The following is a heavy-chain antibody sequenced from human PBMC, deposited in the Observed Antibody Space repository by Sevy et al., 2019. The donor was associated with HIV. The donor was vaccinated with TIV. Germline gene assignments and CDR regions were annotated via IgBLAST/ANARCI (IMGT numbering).Heavy chain of an antibody. CDR2: IKQDGSEK. D-gene: IGHD3-22*01. V-gene: IGHV3-7*01. CDR1: GFTFSSYW. CDR3: ARAHGDYYDSSGYYGIVNYFDY. J-gene: IGHJ4*02. Sequence: GGSLRLSCAASGFTFSSYWMSWVRQAPGKGLEWVANIKQDGSEKYYVDSVKGRFIISRDNAKNSLYLQMNSLRAEDTAVYYCARAHGDYYDSSGYYGIVNYFDYWGQGTLVTVSS.